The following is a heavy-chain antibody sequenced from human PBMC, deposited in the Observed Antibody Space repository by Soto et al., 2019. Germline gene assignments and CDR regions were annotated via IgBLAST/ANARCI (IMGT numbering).Heavy chain of an antibody. CDR3: AGFSSWWAYFDY. CDR2: IYYSGST. J-gene: IGHJ4*02. V-gene: IGHV4-59*01. CDR1: GGSFSSYY. Sequence: SETLSLTCAVYGGSFSSYYWSWIRQPPGKGLEWIGYIYYSGSTNYNPSLKSRVTISVDTSKNQFSLKLSSVTAADTAVYYCAGFSSWWAYFDYWGQGTLVTVSS. D-gene: IGHD6-13*01.